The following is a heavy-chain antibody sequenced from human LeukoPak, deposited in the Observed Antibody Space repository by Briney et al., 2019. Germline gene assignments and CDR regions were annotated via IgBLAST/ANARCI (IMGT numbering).Heavy chain of an antibody. CDR3: ARGYSPATVAAAGKDFDY. V-gene: IGHV1-2*02. CDR1: GYTFTGYY. CDR2: INPNSGGT. J-gene: IGHJ4*02. D-gene: IGHD6-13*01. Sequence: GASVKVSCKASGYTFTGYYMHWVRQAPGQGLEWMGWINPNSGGTNYAQKFQGRVTMTRDTSISTAYMELSRLRSDDTAVYYCARGYSPATVAAAGKDFDYWGQGTLVTVSS.